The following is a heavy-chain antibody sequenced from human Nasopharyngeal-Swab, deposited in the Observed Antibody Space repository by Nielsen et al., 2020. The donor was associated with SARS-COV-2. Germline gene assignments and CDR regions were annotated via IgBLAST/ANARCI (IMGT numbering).Heavy chain of an antibody. CDR2: ITGSGGTT. CDR3: AGGSSGYSYAFDI. V-gene: IGHV3-23*01. D-gene: IGHD3-22*01. Sequence: VRQAPGKGLEWPSSITGSGGTTYYTDSVKGRFTISRDNSRNTLYLQMNSLRAEDTAIYYCAGGSSGYSYAFDIWGQGTMVTVSS. J-gene: IGHJ3*02.